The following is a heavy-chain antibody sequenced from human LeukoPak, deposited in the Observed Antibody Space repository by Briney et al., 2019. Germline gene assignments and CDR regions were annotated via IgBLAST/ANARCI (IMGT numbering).Heavy chain of an antibody. CDR1: GGSISSDIYY. V-gene: IGHV4-30-4*01. Sequence: SQTLSLTCTVSGGSISSDIYYWSWIRQPPGKGLEWIGYIYYSGSSYYNPSLKSRVTMSVDTSKNQFSLRLSSVTAVDTAVYYCARTAVDTATHFDNWGQGTLVTVSS. CDR3: ARTAVDTATHFDN. J-gene: IGHJ4*02. CDR2: IYYSGSS. D-gene: IGHD5-18*01.